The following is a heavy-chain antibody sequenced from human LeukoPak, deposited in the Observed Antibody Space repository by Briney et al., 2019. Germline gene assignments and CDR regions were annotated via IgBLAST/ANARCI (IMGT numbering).Heavy chain of an antibody. CDR1: GFTFSSYS. D-gene: IGHD3-3*01. Sequence: GGSLRLSCAASGFTFSSYSMNWVRQAPGKGLEWVSSISSSSSYIYYADSVKGRFTISRDNAKNSLYLQMNSLRADDTAVYYCARGAHGVVTSFDYWGQGTLVTVSS. CDR2: ISSSSSYI. J-gene: IGHJ4*02. CDR3: ARGAHGVVTSFDY. V-gene: IGHV3-21*01.